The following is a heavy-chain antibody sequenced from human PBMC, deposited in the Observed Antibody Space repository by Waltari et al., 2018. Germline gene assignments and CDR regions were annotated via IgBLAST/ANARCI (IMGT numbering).Heavy chain of an antibody. CDR1: GGSIRSYY. CDR2: ISHSGYT. V-gene: IGHV4-59*01. J-gene: IGHJ6*02. Sequence: QVQLQESGPGLVKSSETLSLICTVSGGSIRSYYWSWVRQSPGKGLEWIGLISHSGYTTQNPSPKSRVTISLDTSKNQFSLNLSSVTAADTAVYYCARGTRGSGSYPKYYYFYGMDVWGQGTTVTVSS. CDR3: ARGTRGSGSYPKYYYFYGMDV. D-gene: IGHD3-10*01.